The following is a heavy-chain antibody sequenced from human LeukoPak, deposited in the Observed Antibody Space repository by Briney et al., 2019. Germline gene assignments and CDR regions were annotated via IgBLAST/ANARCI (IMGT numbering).Heavy chain of an antibody. CDR1: GYTFTGYY. CDR2: MNPNSGNT. J-gene: IGHJ4*02. CDR3: ASSSGWLFDY. Sequence: ASVKVSCKASGYTFTGYYMHWVRQAPGQGLEWMGWMNPNSGNTGYAQKFQGRVTMTRNTSISTAYMELSSLRSEDTAVYYCASSSGWLFDYWGQGTLVTVSS. V-gene: IGHV1-8*02. D-gene: IGHD6-19*01.